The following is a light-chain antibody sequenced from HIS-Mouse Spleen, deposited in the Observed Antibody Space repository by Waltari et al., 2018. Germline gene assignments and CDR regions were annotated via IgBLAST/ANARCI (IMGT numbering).Light chain of an antibody. CDR3: SSYAGSNIVV. CDR1: SSDVGGYNY. J-gene: IGLJ2*01. Sequence: QSALTPPPSASGSPGQSVTIPCTGTSSDVGGYNYVSWYQQHPGKAPKLMIYEVSKRPSGVPDRFSGSKSGNTASLTVSGLQAEDEADYYCSSYAGSNIVVFGGGTKLTVL. CDR2: EVS. V-gene: IGLV2-8*01.